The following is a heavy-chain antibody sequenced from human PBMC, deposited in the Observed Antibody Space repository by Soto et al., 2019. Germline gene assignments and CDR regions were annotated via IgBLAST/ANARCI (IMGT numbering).Heavy chain of an antibody. CDR3: ARDLDRSMGYYYYYGMDV. J-gene: IGHJ6*02. D-gene: IGHD5-18*01. CDR1: RFTFSTYA. Sequence: GLSLRLSCAAARFTFSTYAMHWVRQAPGKGLEWVAVIWHDGRNKYYADSVKGRFTICRDNSKNTLYLQMNSLRAEDTAVYYCARDLDRSMGYYYYYGMDVWGQGTTVTVS. CDR2: IWHDGRNK. V-gene: IGHV3-33*01.